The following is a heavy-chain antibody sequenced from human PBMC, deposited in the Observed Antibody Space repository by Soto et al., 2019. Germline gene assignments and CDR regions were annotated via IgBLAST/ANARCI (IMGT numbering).Heavy chain of an antibody. V-gene: IGHV4-59*01. CDR3: ARDSNYYYMDV. CDR1: GGSISSYC. Sequence: SETLSITCTVSGGSISSYCWSWIRQPPGKGLEWIGYIYYSGSTNYNPSLKSRVTISVDTSKNQFSLKLSSVTAADTAVYYCARDSNYYYMDVWGKGTTVTVSS. CDR2: IYYSGST. D-gene: IGHD2-2*01. J-gene: IGHJ6*03.